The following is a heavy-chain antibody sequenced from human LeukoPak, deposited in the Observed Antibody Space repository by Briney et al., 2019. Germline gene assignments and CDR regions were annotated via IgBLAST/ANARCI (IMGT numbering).Heavy chain of an antibody. CDR3: ARDPGSVAR. CDR1: GFSFSSYG. J-gene: IGHJ4*02. V-gene: IGHV3-48*04. CDR2: IGGWSSPT. Sequence: PGGSLRLSCATSGFSFSSYGMNWVRQAPGKGLEWVSYIGGWSSPTDYADSVKGRFTISRDNTRNSLNNLTVEDTAVYSCARDPGSVARWGQGSLVFVSS. D-gene: IGHD4-23*01.